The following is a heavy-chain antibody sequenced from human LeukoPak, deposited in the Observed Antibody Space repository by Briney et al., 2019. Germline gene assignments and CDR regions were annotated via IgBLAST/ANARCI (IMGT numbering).Heavy chain of an antibody. J-gene: IGHJ4*02. D-gene: IGHD1-26*01. CDR3: AGLKWESLTLDY. Sequence: GGSLRLSCAASGFTVSSNYMSWVRQAPGKGLEWVSLIYSGGSTYYADSVKGRFTISRDNSKNTLYLQMNSLRAEDTAVYFCAGLKWESLTLDYWGQGTLVTVSS. CDR2: IYSGGST. CDR1: GFTVSSNY. V-gene: IGHV3-53*01.